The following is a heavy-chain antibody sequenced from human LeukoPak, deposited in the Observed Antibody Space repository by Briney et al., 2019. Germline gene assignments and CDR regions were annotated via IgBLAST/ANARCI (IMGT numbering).Heavy chain of an antibody. Sequence: GGSLRLSCAVTGFSFKMFDIEGVRQAAGRGVEGVAGLSRGGSNTKYEDSVKGRFTISRDKAQNSVFLKLKSLRPEDTAVYYCARQQRIRHCSEGVCTEGYYFDYWGQGTLVTVSS. CDR1: GFSFKMFD. CDR3: ARQQRIRHCSEGVCTEGYYFDY. J-gene: IGHJ4*02. D-gene: IGHD2-15*01. V-gene: IGHV3-23*01. CDR2: LSRGGSNT.